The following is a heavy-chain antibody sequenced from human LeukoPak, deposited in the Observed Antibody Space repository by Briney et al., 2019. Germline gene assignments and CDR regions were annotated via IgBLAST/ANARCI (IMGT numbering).Heavy chain of an antibody. Sequence: PSETLSLTCAVYGGSFSSYYWSWIRQPPGKGLEWIGYIYYSGSTNYNPSLKSRVTISVDTSKNQFSLKLSSVTAADTAVYYCARLWFGEFRFDYWGQGTLVTVSS. D-gene: IGHD3-10*01. V-gene: IGHV4-59*08. CDR3: ARLWFGEFRFDY. CDR1: GGSFSSYY. J-gene: IGHJ4*02. CDR2: IYYSGST.